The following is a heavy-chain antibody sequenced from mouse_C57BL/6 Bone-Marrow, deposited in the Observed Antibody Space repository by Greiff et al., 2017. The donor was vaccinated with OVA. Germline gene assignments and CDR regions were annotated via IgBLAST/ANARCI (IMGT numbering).Heavy chain of an antibody. CDR2: IYPRSGNT. D-gene: IGHD2-2*01. Sequence: QVQLQQSGAELARPGASVKLSCKASGYTFTSYGISWVKQRPGQGLEWIGEIYPRSGNTYYNEKFKGKATLTADKSSSTAYMKLRSLTSEDSAVYFCARFGYDVDYSDYWGWGKALTVTA. CDR3: ARFGYDVDYSDY. CDR1: GYTFTSYG. J-gene: IGHJ2*01. V-gene: IGHV1-81*01.